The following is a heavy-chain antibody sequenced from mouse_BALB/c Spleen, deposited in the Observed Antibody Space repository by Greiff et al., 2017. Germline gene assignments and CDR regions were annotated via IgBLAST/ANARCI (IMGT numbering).Heavy chain of an antibody. Sequence: DVQLVESGGGLVKPGGSLKLSCAASGFTFSDYYMYWVRQTPEKRLEWVATISDGGSYTYYPDSVKGRFTISRDNAKNNLYLQMSSLKSEDTAMYYCARAYDYDEAYWGQGTLVTVSA. CDR3: ARAYDYDEAY. CDR1: GFTFSDYY. V-gene: IGHV5-4*02. J-gene: IGHJ3*01. CDR2: ISDGGSYT. D-gene: IGHD2-4*01.